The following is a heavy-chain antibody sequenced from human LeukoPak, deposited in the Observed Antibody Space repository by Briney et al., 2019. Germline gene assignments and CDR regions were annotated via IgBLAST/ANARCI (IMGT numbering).Heavy chain of an antibody. V-gene: IGHV3-30*04. CDR3: AELGITMIGGV. J-gene: IGHJ6*04. CDR1: GFTFSNYA. Sequence: GGSLRLSCAVSGFTFSNYAMHWVRQAPGKGLEWVALISFDGVNKYYADSVKGRFTISRDNSKNTLYLQMHSLRPEDTAVYYCAELGITMIGGVWGKGTTVTISS. D-gene: IGHD3-10*02. CDR2: ISFDGVNK.